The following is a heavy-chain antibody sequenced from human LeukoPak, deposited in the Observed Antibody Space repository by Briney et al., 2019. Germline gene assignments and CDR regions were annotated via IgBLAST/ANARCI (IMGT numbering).Heavy chain of an antibody. CDR2: ISPYNDNT. D-gene: IGHD3-10*01. Sequence: ASVRVSCKASGYSIPSYGISWVRQAPGQGPEWMGWISPYNDNTNYAQKLQGRATLTTDTSTSTAYMELRSLRSDDTAVYYCARHFYGSGTYYHFDYWGQGTLVTVSS. V-gene: IGHV1-18*01. J-gene: IGHJ4*02. CDR3: ARHFYGSGTYYHFDY. CDR1: GYSIPSYG.